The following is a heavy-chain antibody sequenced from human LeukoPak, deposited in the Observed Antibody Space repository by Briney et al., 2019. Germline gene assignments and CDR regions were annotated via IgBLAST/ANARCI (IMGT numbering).Heavy chain of an antibody. J-gene: IGHJ4*02. V-gene: IGHV4-61*02. CDR2: IYTSGST. D-gene: IGHD6-13*01. Sequence: SETLSLTCTVSGYSISSGSYYWSWIRQPAGKGLEWIGRIYTSGSTNYNPSLKSRVTISVDTSKNQFSLKLSSVTAADTAVYYCASSIAAAGTRLFYFDYWGQGTLVTVSS. CDR1: GYSISSGSYY. CDR3: ASSIAAAGTRLFYFDY.